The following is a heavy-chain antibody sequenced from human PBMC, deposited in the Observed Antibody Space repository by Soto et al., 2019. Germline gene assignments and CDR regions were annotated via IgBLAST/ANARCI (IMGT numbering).Heavy chain of an antibody. CDR2: IKSNGRSK. CDR3: VREAPCSNGVCQFDY. J-gene: IGHJ4*02. D-gene: IGHD2-8*01. V-gene: IGHV3-11*04. Sequence: RLSCAGSGFTFSDYSMSWIRQAPGKGLEWVSYIKSNGRSKDYADSVKGRFIVSRDNAKNSLYLQMNSLRAEDTAVYYCVREAPCSNGVCQFDYWGRGTLGTVSS. CDR1: GFTFSDYS.